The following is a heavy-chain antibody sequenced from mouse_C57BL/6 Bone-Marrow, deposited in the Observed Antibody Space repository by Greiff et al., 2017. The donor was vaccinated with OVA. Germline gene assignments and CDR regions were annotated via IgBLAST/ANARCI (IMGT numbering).Heavy chain of an antibody. Sequence: VQLQQSGPVLVKPGASVKMSCKASGYTFTDYYMNWVKQSHGKSLEWIGGINPYNGCTSYNQKFKGKATLTVDKSSSTAYMELNSLTSEDSAVYYCARECYYGSSYFWGQGTTLTVSS. V-gene: IGHV1-19*01. D-gene: IGHD1-1*01. CDR2: INPYNGCT. CDR1: GYTFTDYY. J-gene: IGHJ2*01. CDR3: ARECYYGSSYF.